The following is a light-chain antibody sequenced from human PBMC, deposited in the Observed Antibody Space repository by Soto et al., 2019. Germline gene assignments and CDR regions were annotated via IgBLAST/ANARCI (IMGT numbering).Light chain of an antibody. V-gene: IGLV2-14*01. CDR2: EVS. J-gene: IGLJ2*01. Sequence: QSALTQPASVSGSPGQSITISCTGTSSDVGGYNYVSWYQQHPGKAPKLMIYEVSNRPSGVSNRFSGSKSGNTASLTISGLQAEDEADYDCCSYAGSSTYVVFGGGTKLTVI. CDR3: CSYAGSSTYVV. CDR1: SSDVGGYNY.